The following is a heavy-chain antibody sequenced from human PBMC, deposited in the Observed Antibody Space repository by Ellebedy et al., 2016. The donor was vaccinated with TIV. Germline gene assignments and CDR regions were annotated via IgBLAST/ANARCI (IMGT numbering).Heavy chain of an antibody. D-gene: IGHD3-10*01. CDR3: ARGRGGQIQVGYMDV. CDR2: LNTQTGNT. Sequence: ASVKVSXKASGYTFTNYDVMWARQATGQGLEWMGRLNTQTGNTGYAQKFQGRVTMTRDTSTSTAYMELNSLTSDDTAVYYCARGRGGQIQVGYMDVWGKGTTVIVSS. V-gene: IGHV1-8*01. J-gene: IGHJ6*03. CDR1: GYTFTNYD.